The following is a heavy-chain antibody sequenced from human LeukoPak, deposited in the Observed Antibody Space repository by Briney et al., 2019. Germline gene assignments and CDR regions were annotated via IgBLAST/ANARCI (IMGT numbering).Heavy chain of an antibody. CDR1: GFSLSTSGVG. J-gene: IGHJ4*02. CDR2: VHWNDNN. CDR3: AHRLVGEGLDY. Sequence: SGPTLVNPTQTLTPTCTFSGFSLSTSGVGVGWIRQPPGKALEWLAVVHWNDNNYYSPSLKSRLTVTKGTSKNQVVLSVTNMDPVDTATYYCAHRLVGEGLDYWGQGTLVTVSS. D-gene: IGHD6-6*01. V-gene: IGHV2-5*01.